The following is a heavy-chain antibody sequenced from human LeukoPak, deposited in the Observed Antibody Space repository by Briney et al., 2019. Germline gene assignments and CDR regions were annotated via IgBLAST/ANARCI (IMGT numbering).Heavy chain of an antibody. V-gene: IGHV4-4*02. Sequence: SETLSLTCAVSGGSISSSKWWRWVRQPPGKGLEWIGEIYHSGSTNYNPSLKSRVTISVDKSKNQFSLKLSSVTAADTAVYYCARVRMAAGTLYYFDYWGQGTLVTVSS. CDR2: IYHSGST. J-gene: IGHJ4*02. CDR1: GGSISSSKW. CDR3: ARVRMAAGTLYYFDY. D-gene: IGHD6-13*01.